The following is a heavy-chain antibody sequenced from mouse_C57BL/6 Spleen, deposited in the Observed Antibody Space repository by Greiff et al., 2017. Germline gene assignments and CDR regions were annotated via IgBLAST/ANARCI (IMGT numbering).Heavy chain of an antibody. CDR3: ARGNWDAMDY. CDR1: GFTFSSYA. Sequence: DVQLVESGGGLVKPGGSLKLSCAASGFTFSSYAMSWVRQTPEKRLEWVATISDGGSYTYYPDNVKGRFTISRDNAKNNLYLQMSHLKSEDTAMYYCARGNWDAMDYWGQGTSVTVSS. D-gene: IGHD4-1*01. V-gene: IGHV5-4*01. J-gene: IGHJ4*01. CDR2: ISDGGSYT.